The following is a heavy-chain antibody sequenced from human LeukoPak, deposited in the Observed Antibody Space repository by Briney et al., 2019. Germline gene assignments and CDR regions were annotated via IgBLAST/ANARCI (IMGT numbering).Heavy chain of an antibody. CDR2: IASGFQT. V-gene: IGHV3-13*01. CDR3: VREALGYHYTSFDY. D-gene: IGHD5-18*01. J-gene: IGHJ4*02. CDR1: GFTLGSHD. Sequence: GGSLRLSCTASGFTLGSHDMHWVRQTTGEGLEWVAAIASGFQTFYAGSVKGRFTLSREAVKHSLYLQMNSLRAGNPAVYYCVREALGYHYTSFDYWGPGTLVTDSS.